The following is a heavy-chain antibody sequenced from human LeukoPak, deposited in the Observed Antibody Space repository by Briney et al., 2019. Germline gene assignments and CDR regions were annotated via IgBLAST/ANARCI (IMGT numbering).Heavy chain of an antibody. CDR2: INHSGST. D-gene: IGHD6-19*01. J-gene: IGHJ5*02. Sequence: KPSETLSLTCAVYGGSFSGYYWSWIRQPPGKGLEWIGEINHSGSTNYNPSLKRRVTISVDTSKNQFSLKLSSVTAADTAVYYCARGPRIAVAGTRWFDPWGQGTLVTVSS. CDR3: ARGPRIAVAGTRWFDP. V-gene: IGHV4-34*01. CDR1: GGSFSGYY.